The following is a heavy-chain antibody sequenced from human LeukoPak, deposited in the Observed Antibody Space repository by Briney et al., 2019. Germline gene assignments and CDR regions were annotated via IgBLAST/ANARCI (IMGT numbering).Heavy chain of an antibody. Sequence: GGSLRLSCAASGFTFSSYSMNWVRQAPGKGLEWVSSISSSSSYIYYADSVKGRFTISRDNAKNSLYLQMNSLRAEDTAVYYCASANRAYDILTGYYLRPWDVWGQGTTVTVSS. CDR3: ASANRAYDILTGYYLRPWDV. CDR1: GFTFSSYS. CDR2: ISSSSSYI. J-gene: IGHJ6*02. D-gene: IGHD3-9*01. V-gene: IGHV3-21*01.